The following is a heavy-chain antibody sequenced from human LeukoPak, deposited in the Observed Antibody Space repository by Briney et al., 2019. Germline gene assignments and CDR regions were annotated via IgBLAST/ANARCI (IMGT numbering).Heavy chain of an antibody. J-gene: IGHJ4*02. Sequence: GGSLRLSCAASGFTFSSYAMSWVRQAPGKGLEWVSAISGSGGSTYYADSVKGRFTISRDNSKNTLYLQVNSLRAEDTAVYYCAKGKYYYDSSGPDYWGQGTLVTVSS. CDR2: ISGSGGST. CDR3: AKGKYYYDSSGPDY. D-gene: IGHD3-22*01. V-gene: IGHV3-23*01. CDR1: GFTFSSYA.